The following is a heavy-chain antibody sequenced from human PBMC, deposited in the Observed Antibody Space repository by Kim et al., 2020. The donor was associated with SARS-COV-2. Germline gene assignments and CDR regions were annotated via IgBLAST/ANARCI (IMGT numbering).Heavy chain of an antibody. D-gene: IGHD3-10*01. J-gene: IGHJ4*02. CDR1: GFTFSSYA. CDR2: ISGSGGST. Sequence: GGSLRLSCAASGFTFSSYAMSWVRQAPGKGLEWVSAISGSGGSTYYADSVKGRFTISRDNSKNTLYLQMNSLRAEDTAVYYCAKIPMVRGVIRFSNFDYWGQGTLVTVSS. CDR3: AKIPMVRGVIRFSNFDY. V-gene: IGHV3-23*01.